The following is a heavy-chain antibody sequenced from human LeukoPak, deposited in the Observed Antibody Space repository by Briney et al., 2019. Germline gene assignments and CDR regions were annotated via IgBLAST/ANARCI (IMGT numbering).Heavy chain of an antibody. J-gene: IGHJ6*02. CDR3: ARGLVRGVIITTNYYGMDV. Sequence: AGGSLRLSCAASGFTFSSYWMHWVRQVPGKGLVWVSRINSDGSSTSYADSVKGRFTISRDNAKNTLYLQMNSLRAEDTAVYYCARGLVRGVIITTNYYGMDVWGQGTTVTVSS. D-gene: IGHD3-10*01. CDR1: GFTFSSYW. CDR2: INSDGSST. V-gene: IGHV3-74*01.